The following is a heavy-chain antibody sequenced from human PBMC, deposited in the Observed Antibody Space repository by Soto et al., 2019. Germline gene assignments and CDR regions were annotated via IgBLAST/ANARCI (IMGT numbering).Heavy chain of an antibody. CDR3: AGMYDYQLNYYYYGIEV. CDR1: GFTFSSYS. V-gene: IGHV3-48*02. Sequence: EVQLVESGGGLVQPGGSLRLSCAASGFTFSSYSMNWVRQAPGKGLEWVSYISSSSSTIYYADSVKGRFTISRDNAKNSLYLQMKSLRDEDTAVYYCAGMYDYQLNYYYYGIEVWGRGTTVTVSS. J-gene: IGHJ6*02. CDR2: ISSSSSTI. D-gene: IGHD2-2*01.